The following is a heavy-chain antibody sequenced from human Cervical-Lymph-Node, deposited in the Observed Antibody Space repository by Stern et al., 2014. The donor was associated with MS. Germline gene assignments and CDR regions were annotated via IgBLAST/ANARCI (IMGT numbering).Heavy chain of an antibody. D-gene: IGHD3-16*01. Sequence: VQLVESGPGLVKPSQTLSLTCTVSGGSISTVGYYWTWIRQHPGKGLEWLGYSYHSGSTYYNPSLKSRASISVDTSKNQFSLNVTSVTAADTALYYCARSDRLWGSFDYWGQGTLVTVSS. J-gene: IGHJ4*02. V-gene: IGHV4-31*03. CDR3: ARSDRLWGSFDY. CDR2: SYHSGST. CDR1: GGSISTVGYY.